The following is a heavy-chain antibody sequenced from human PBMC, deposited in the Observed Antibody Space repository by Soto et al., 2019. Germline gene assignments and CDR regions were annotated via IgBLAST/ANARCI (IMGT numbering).Heavy chain of an antibody. CDR2: IIPIFGTA. Sequence: GASVKVSCKASGGTFSSYAISWVRQAPGQRLEWMGGIIPIFGTANYAQKFQSRVKITADESTSTAYMELSSLRSEDTAVYYCARDRYYYDSSGYYLGYWGQGTLVTVSS. J-gene: IGHJ4*02. D-gene: IGHD3-22*01. CDR1: GGTFSSYA. CDR3: ARDRYYYDSSGYYLGY. V-gene: IGHV1-69*13.